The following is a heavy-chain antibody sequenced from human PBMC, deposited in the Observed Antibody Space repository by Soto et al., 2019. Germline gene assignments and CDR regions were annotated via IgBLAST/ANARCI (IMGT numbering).Heavy chain of an antibody. Sequence: GESLKISCKGSGYSFTSYWISWVRQMPGKGLEWMGRIDPSDSYTNYSPSFQGHVTISADKSISTAYLQWSSLKATDTAMYYCASNTDSSGWYGMDVWGQGTTVTVSS. CDR2: IDPSDSYT. CDR1: GYSFTSYW. J-gene: IGHJ6*02. CDR3: ASNTDSSGWYGMDV. D-gene: IGHD6-19*01. V-gene: IGHV5-10-1*01.